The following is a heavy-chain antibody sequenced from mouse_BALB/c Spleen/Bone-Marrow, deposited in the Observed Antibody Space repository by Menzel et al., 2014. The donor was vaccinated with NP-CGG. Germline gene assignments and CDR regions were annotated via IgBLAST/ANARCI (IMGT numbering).Heavy chain of an antibody. Sequence: QLQQSGPELEKPGASVKIFCKASGYSFTGYNMNWGKQSNGKSLEWIGNIDPYYGGTSYNQKFKGKATLTVDKSSSTAYMQLKSLTSEDSAVYYCARRAGYGNPWYFDVWGAGTTVTVSS. J-gene: IGHJ1*01. D-gene: IGHD2-1*01. V-gene: IGHV1-39*01. CDR2: IDPYYGGT. CDR1: GYSFTGYN. CDR3: ARRAGYGNPWYFDV.